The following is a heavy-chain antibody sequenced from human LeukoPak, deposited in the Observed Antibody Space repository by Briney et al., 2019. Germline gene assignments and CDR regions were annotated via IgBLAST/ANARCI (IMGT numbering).Heavy chain of an antibody. Sequence: SETLSLTCAVYGGSFSGYYWSWIRQPPGKGLEWIGEINHSGSTNYNPSLKRRVTISVDTSKNQFSLKLSSVTAADTAVYYCARDRPDDYVWGSYHYSDYWGQGILVTVSS. J-gene: IGHJ4*02. CDR3: ARDRPDDYVWGSYHYSDY. V-gene: IGHV4-34*01. CDR1: GGSFSGYY. CDR2: INHSGST. D-gene: IGHD3-16*02.